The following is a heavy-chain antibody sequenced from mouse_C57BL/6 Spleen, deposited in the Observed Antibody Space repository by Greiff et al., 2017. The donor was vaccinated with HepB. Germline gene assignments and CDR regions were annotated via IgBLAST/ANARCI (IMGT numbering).Heavy chain of an antibody. CDR2: IDPSDSYT. V-gene: IGHV1-69*01. Sequence: QVQLQQSGAELVMPGASVKLSCKASGYTFTSYWMHWVKQRPGQGLEWIGEIDPSDSYTNYNQKFKGKSTLTVDKSSSTAYMQLSSLTSEDSAVYYCARWDLYYYGSSYGYFDVWGTGTTVTVSS. J-gene: IGHJ1*03. D-gene: IGHD1-1*01. CDR3: ARWDLYYYGSSYGYFDV. CDR1: GYTFTSYW.